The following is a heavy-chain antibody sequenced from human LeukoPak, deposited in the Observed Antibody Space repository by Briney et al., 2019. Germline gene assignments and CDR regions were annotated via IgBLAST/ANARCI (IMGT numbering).Heavy chain of an antibody. CDR3: ASGIAAADAFDI. D-gene: IGHD6-13*01. CDR2: ISYDGSNK. Sequence: GGSLRLSCAASGFTFSSYGMHWVRRAPGKGLEWVAVISYDGSNKYYADSVKGRFTISRDNSKNTLYLQMNSLRAEDTAVNYCASGIAAADAFDIWGQGTMVTVSS. V-gene: IGHV3-30*03. J-gene: IGHJ3*02. CDR1: GFTFSSYG.